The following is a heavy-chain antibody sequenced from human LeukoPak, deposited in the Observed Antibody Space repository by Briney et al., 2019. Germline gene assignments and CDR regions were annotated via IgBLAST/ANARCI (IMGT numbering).Heavy chain of an antibody. D-gene: IGHD2-21*02. J-gene: IGHJ4*02. V-gene: IGHV3-53*01. CDR2: IYSGGST. CDR3: ARVVTAIVDY. Sequence: PGGSLRLSSAASGFTVSSNYMSWVRQAPGKGLEWVSVIYSGGSTYYADSVKGRFTISRDNSKNTLYLQMNSLRAEDTAVYYCARVVTAIVDYWGQGTLVTVSS. CDR1: GFTVSSNY.